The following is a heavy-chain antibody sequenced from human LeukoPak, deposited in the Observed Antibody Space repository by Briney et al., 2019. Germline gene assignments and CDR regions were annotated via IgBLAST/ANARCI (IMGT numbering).Heavy chain of an antibody. CDR3: ARGGQILRFLEWSRAGDAFDI. V-gene: IGHV1-2*02. D-gene: IGHD3-3*01. J-gene: IGHJ3*02. CDR2: INPTSGGT. CDR1: GYTFTGYY. Sequence: ASVKVSCKASGYTFTGYYMHWVRQAPGQGLEWMGWINPTSGGTNYAQKFQGRVTMTRDTSISTAYMELSRLRSDDAAVYYCARGGQILRFLEWSRAGDAFDIWGQGTMVTVSS.